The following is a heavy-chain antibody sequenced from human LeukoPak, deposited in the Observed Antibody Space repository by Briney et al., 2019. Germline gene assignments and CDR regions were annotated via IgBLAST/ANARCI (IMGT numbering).Heavy chain of an antibody. V-gene: IGHV4-4*07. D-gene: IGHD3-22*01. CDR1: GGSISSYY. Sequence: SETLSLTCTVSGGSISSYYWSWIRQPAGKGLEWIGRFYTSGSTSYSPSLKSRVAMSVDTSKSQFSLKLNSVTAADTAVYYCARDTIFAYYDSSGYHNWFDPWGQGTLVTVSS. J-gene: IGHJ5*02. CDR2: FYTSGST. CDR3: ARDTIFAYYDSSGYHNWFDP.